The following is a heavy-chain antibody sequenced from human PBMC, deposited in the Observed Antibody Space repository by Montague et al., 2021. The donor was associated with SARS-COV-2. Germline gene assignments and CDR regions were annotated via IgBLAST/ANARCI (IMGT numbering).Heavy chain of an antibody. V-gene: IGHV4-59*08. J-gene: IGHJ4*02. CDR3: ATNANWDWYYLAY. Sequence: SETLSLTCSVSGGSISSSNWSCSRRLPGKERQWMGGKNHYGGAKNNHSPRSRVTIIVDTTKNQFSLKRCSVTAVDAAAYYCATNANWDWYYLAYWGQGTLVTVSS. CDR2: KNHYGGA. CDR1: GGSISSSN. D-gene: IGHD7-27*01.